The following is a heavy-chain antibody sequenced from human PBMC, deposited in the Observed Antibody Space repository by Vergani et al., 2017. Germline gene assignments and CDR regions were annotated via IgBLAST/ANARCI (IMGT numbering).Heavy chain of an antibody. CDR3: AKHCRGWGSDY. V-gene: IGHV3-30*02. Sequence: QVQLVESGGGVFQRGGSRRLSCATSGFTLSNYDMQWIRQGPGKGLEFVAFIQFDGSNQYYADSVKGRVTLSRDFTKNTLYLQMNSRRAEDTATYYCAKHCRGWGSDYWGQGTKVIVSS. D-gene: IGHD3-16*01. J-gene: IGHJ4*02. CDR2: IQFDGSNQ. CDR1: GFTLSNYD.